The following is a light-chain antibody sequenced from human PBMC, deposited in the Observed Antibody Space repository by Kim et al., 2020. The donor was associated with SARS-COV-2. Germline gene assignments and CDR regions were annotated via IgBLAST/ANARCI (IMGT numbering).Light chain of an antibody. CDR1: QSVSSN. CDR3: QQYNKWPPWT. J-gene: IGKJ1*01. Sequence: SHGEIATLSCRASQSVSSNLAWYQQKPGQAPRLLIYGASTRATGIPARFSGSGSGTDFTLTISSLQSEDFAVYYCQQYNKWPPWTFGQGTKVDIK. CDR2: GAS. V-gene: IGKV3-15*01.